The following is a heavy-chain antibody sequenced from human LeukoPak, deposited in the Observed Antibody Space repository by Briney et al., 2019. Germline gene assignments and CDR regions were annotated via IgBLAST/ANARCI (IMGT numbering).Heavy chain of an antibody. Sequence: GGPLRLSCAASGFTFDDYAIHWVRQAPGKCLEWVSGFSWNSGSIGYADSVKGRFTISRDNAKNSLYLQMNSLRAEDTALYYCARVAYYYDSSGYYFDYWGQGTLVTVSS. CDR2: FSWNSGSI. D-gene: IGHD3-22*01. V-gene: IGHV3-9*01. J-gene: IGHJ4*02. CDR3: ARVAYYYDSSGYYFDY. CDR1: GFTFDDYA.